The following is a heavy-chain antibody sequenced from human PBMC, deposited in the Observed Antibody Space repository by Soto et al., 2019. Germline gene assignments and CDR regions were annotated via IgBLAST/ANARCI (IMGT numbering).Heavy chain of an antibody. D-gene: IGHD6-19*01. CDR3: ARDFRSGWYGP. CDR2: IIPIFGTA. Sequence: GASVKVSCKASGGTFSSYAISWVRQAPGQGLEWMGGIIPIFGTANYAQKFQGRVTMTTDASTSTAYMELRSLRSDDTAVYYCARDFRSGWYGPWGQGTLVTVSS. J-gene: IGHJ5*02. V-gene: IGHV1-69*05. CDR1: GGTFSSYA.